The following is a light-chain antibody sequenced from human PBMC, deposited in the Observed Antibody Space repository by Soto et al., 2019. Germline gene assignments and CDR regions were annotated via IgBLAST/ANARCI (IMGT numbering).Light chain of an antibody. V-gene: IGKV1-5*03. J-gene: IGKJ1*01. CDR2: KTS. CDR3: QHWNDYSWT. Sequence: DIHMTQSPSTLSASVGDRVTITCRASQSISIWLAWYQQKPGKAPNLLIYKTSSLETGVPSRFSSSGSGTEFTLNISSRQPDDFATYYCQHWNDYSWTFGQGTKVEVK. CDR1: QSISIW.